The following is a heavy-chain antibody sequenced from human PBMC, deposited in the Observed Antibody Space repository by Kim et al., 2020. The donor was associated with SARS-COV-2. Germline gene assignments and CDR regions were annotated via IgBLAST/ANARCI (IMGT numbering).Heavy chain of an antibody. CDR2: IYHSGST. V-gene: IGHV4-38-2*02. Sequence: SETLSLTCTVSGYSISSGYYWGWIRQPPGKGLEWIGSIYHSGSTYYNPSLKSRVTISVDTSKNQFSLKLSSVTAADTAVYYCAREVVRGAVDYWGQGTLV. CDR1: GYSISSGYY. CDR3: AREVVRGAVDY. D-gene: IGHD3-10*01. J-gene: IGHJ4*02.